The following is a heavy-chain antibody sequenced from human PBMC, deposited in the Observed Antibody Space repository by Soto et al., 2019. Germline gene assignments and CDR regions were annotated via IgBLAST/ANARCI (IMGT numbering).Heavy chain of an antibody. V-gene: IGHV1-2*02. J-gene: IGHJ4*02. CDR2: INPNSGGT. Sequence: GASVKVSCKASGYTFTGYYMHWVRQAPGQGLEWMGWINPNSGGTNYAQKFQGRVTMTRDTSISTAHMELSRLRSDDTAVYYCARVFHQETYYYDSNPRDFDYWGQGTLVTVSS. CDR1: GYTFTGYY. D-gene: IGHD3-22*01. CDR3: ARVFHQETYYYDSNPRDFDY.